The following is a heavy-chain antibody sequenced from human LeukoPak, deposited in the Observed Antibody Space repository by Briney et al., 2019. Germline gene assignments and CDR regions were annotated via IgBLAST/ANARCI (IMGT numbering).Heavy chain of an antibody. CDR2: IYTSGST. J-gene: IGHJ6*03. V-gene: IGHV4-61*02. CDR1: GGSISSGSYY. CDR3: ARDPTAYDFWSGQPPYYMDV. D-gene: IGHD3-3*01. Sequence: SETLSLTCTVSGGSISSGSYYWRWIRQPAGKGLEWIGRIYTSGSTNYNPSLKSRVTISVDTSKNQFSLKLSSVTAADTAVYYCARDPTAYDFWSGQPPYYMDVWGKGTTVTVSS.